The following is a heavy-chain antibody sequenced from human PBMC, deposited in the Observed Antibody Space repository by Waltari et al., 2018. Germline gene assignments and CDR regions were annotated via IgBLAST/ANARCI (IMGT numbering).Heavy chain of an antibody. CDR3: ALMRPLTMVQGDYYSYSGMAV. CDR2: SDWDEDN. J-gene: IGHJ6*02. D-gene: IGHD3-10*01. CDR1: GCSLSTSGMR. V-gene: IGHV2-70*04. Sequence: QVTLKESGPALVKPTQTLTLTCTFAGCSLSTSGMRVSWIRQPPGKALEWHARSDWDEDNFYSTSLKTRLNISKDTSKHQVVLTMTNMDPVDTATYYCALMRPLTMVQGDYYSYSGMAVWGQGTTVTVSS.